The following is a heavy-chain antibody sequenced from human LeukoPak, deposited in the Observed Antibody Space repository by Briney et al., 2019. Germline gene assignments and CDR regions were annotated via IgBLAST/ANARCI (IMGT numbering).Heavy chain of an antibody. CDR1: GYTFTSYD. V-gene: IGHV1-8*01. Sequence: ASVKVSCKASGYTFTSYDINWVRQATGQGLEWMGWMNPNSGNTGYAQKFQGRVTMTRNTSISTAYMELSSLRSEDTAVYYCATQGLWIGATTWNYYYYGMDVWGQGTTVTVSS. CDR2: MNPNSGNT. CDR3: ATQGLWIGATTWNYYYYGMDV. J-gene: IGHJ6*02. D-gene: IGHD1-26*01.